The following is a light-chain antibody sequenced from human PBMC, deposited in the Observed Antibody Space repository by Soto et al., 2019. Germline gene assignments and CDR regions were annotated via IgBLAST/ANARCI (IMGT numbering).Light chain of an antibody. CDR1: SSDVGGYSY. J-gene: IGLJ1*01. Sequence: QSALTQPPSASGSPGQSVTISCTGTSSDVGGYSYVSWYQQHPGKAPKLMIYGVTKRPSGVPDRFSGSKSGNTASLTVSGLQAEDEAYYYCSSYAGSNNYVFGTGTKLTVL. V-gene: IGLV2-8*01. CDR3: SSYAGSNNYV. CDR2: GVT.